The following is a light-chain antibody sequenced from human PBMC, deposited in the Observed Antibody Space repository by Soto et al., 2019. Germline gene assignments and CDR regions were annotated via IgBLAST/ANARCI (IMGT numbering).Light chain of an antibody. Sequence: QSVLTQPPSVSGAPGQRFPISATGTTPKIGEGNDVHWYQQLPGTAPKLLINGNSNRPSGVPDRFSGSKSGTSASLAITGLQAEDEADYYCQSYDSSLSGSYVFGTGTKLTVL. CDR1: TPKIGEGND. CDR2: GNS. V-gene: IGLV1-40*01. CDR3: QSYDSSLSGSYV. J-gene: IGLJ1*01.